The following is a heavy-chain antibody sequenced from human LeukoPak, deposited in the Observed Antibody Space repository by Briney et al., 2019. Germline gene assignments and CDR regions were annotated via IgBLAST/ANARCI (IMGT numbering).Heavy chain of an antibody. D-gene: IGHD1-14*01. Sequence: GGSLRLSCAASEFTFSNYWMHWVCQAPGEGLVWVSRIDNDGRDTIYADSVKGRFTISRDNGKNTLYLQMNSLRAEDTAVYYCARGGYDHGFDIWGPGTLVTVSS. CDR3: ARGGYDHGFDI. J-gene: IGHJ3*02. V-gene: IGHV3-74*01. CDR1: EFTFSNYW. CDR2: IDNDGRDT.